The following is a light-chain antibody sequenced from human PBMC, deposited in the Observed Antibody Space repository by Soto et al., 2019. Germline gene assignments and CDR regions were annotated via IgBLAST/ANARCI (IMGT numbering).Light chain of an antibody. V-gene: IGKV1-5*03. CDR1: QSISVW. J-gene: IGKJ1*01. Sequence: DIQMTQSPSTLSASVGDRVTITCRASQSISVWLAWYQQKAGKAPNLLIYKASRLESGVPSRFSGSGSETEFTLTISGLQPGDSETYYCKQYNSYSPTFGQGTKVEVK. CDR3: KQYNSYSPT. CDR2: KAS.